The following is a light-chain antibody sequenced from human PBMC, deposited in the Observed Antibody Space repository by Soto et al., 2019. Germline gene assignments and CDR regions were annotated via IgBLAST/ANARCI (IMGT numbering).Light chain of an antibody. CDR1: QGIRND. CDR2: AAY. V-gene: IGKV1-17*01. CDR3: LQHNSYPPIT. Sequence: DIHMTESPSTLSGSVGDTLTIPCRASQGIRNDLGWYQQKPGKAPKRTIYAAYSLQSGVPSRFRGSGSGTELTLTISSLQPEDFATYYCLQHNSYPPITFGQGTRLEI. J-gene: IGKJ5*01.